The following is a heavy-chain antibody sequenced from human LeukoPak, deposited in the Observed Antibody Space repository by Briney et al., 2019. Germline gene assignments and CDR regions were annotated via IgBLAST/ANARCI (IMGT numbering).Heavy chain of an antibody. CDR3: AKYQLLMGEYYFDY. D-gene: IGHD2-2*01. J-gene: IGHJ4*02. V-gene: IGHV4-59*01. CDR1: GGSISSYY. Sequence: SETLSLTCTVSGGSISSYYWSWIRQPPGKGLEWIGYTYYSGSTNYNPSLKSRVTISVDTSKNQFSLKLSSVTAADTAVYYCAKYQLLMGEYYFDYWGQGTLVTVSS. CDR2: TYYSGST.